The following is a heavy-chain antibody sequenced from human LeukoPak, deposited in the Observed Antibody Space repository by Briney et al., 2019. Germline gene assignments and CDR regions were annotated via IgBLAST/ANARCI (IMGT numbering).Heavy chain of an antibody. CDR2: INHSGST. J-gene: IGHJ4*02. D-gene: IGHD3-16*02. CDR3: ARARYYDYVWGSYRSNDFDY. Sequence: SETLSLTCAVYGGSFSGYYWSLIRQPPGKGLEWIGEINHSGSTNYNPSLKSRVTISVDTSKNQFSLKLSSVTAADTAVYYCARARYYDYVWGSYRSNDFDYWGQGTLVTVSS. V-gene: IGHV4-34*01. CDR1: GGSFSGYY.